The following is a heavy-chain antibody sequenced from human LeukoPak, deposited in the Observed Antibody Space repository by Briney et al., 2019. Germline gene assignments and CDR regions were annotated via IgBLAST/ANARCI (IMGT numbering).Heavy chain of an antibody. CDR1: GYTFTNYG. Sequence: ASVNVSCKASGYTFTNYGIAWVRQAPGQGLEWVGWISVYNGNTNYAEKLQGRVNVTTDRSTSTAYMELRSLRSDDTAVYYCAREGILTGYYTPHYYYYGMDVWGQGTTVTVSS. J-gene: IGHJ6*02. CDR3: AREGILTGYYTPHYYYYGMDV. D-gene: IGHD3-9*01. V-gene: IGHV1-18*01. CDR2: ISVYNGNT.